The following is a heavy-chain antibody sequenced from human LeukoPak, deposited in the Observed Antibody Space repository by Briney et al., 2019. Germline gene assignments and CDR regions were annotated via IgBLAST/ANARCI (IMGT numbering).Heavy chain of an antibody. V-gene: IGHV4-59*01. Sequence: SETLSLTCTVSGGSISSYYWSWIRQSPGKGLEWVGYITNIGSTNYNPSLRSRVTISGDTSKNQFSLRLRSVTAADTAVYYCARVRGWLQQSNWFDPWGQGTLVTVSS. CDR3: ARVRGWLQQSNWFDP. J-gene: IGHJ5*02. D-gene: IGHD5-24*01. CDR2: ITNIGST. CDR1: GGSISSYY.